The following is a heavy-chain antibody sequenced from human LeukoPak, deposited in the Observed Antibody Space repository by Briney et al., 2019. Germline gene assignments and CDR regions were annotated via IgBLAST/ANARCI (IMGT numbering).Heavy chain of an antibody. CDR1: GGSISSYY. Sequence: PSETLSLTCTVSGGSISSYYWSWIRQPPGKGLEWIGYIYYSGSTNYNPSLKSRVAMSVDTSKNQLSLKLSSVTAADTAVYYCARVRAAGTLVDYWGQGTLVTVSS. CDR3: ARVRAAGTLVDY. D-gene: IGHD6-13*01. J-gene: IGHJ4*02. CDR2: IYYSGST. V-gene: IGHV4-59*01.